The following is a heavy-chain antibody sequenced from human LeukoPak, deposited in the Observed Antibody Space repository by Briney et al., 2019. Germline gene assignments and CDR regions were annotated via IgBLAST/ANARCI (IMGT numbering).Heavy chain of an antibody. CDR3: AKVGYCSSTSCNDAFDI. D-gene: IGHD2-2*01. CDR2: IKQDGSEK. CDR1: GFTFSSYW. J-gene: IGHJ3*02. V-gene: IGHV3-7*03. Sequence: PGGSLRLSCAASGFTFSSYWMSWVRQAPGKGLEWVANIKQDGSEKYYVDSVKGRFTISRDNAKNSLYLQMNSLRAEDTAVYYCAKVGYCSSTSCNDAFDIWGQGTMVTVSS.